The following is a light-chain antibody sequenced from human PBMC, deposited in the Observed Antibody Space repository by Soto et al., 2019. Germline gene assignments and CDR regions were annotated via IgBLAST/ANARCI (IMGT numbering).Light chain of an antibody. CDR1: QIVTGTY. Sequence: EIVLTQSPGTLSLSPGERATLSCRASQIVTGTYLAWYQQKPGQAPRLLIYGASSRAPGIPDRFSGSGSGTDFTRTISRLEPEDFAVYSCQQYGSPPTTFGQGTKVEIK. V-gene: IGKV3-20*01. CDR3: QQYGSPPTT. J-gene: IGKJ1*01. CDR2: GAS.